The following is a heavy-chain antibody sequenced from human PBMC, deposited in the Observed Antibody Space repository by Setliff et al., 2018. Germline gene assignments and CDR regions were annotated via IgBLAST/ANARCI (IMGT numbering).Heavy chain of an antibody. CDR2: MNPNSGNT. D-gene: IGHD5-18*01. V-gene: IGHV1-8*02. J-gene: IGHJ4*02. CDR1: GYTFTSYD. Sequence: ASVKGLCKASGYTFTSYDINWVRQATGQGPEWMGWMNPNSGNTGYAQKFQGRVTMTRNTSISTAYMELSSLRSEDTAVYYCARRVGSVGIQLPDYWGQGTLVTVSS. CDR3: ARRVGSVGIQLPDY.